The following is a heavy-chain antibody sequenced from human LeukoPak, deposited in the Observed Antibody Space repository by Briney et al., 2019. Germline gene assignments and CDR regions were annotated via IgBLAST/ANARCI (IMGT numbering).Heavy chain of an antibody. CDR3: AKDLVVGATSLPFD. CDR1: GFTMSSHG. J-gene: IGHJ4*02. CDR2: FSGSGGST. D-gene: IGHD1-26*01. V-gene: IGHV3-23*01. Sequence: PGGSLRLSCAASGFTMSSHGMTWVRQAPGKGLEWVSAFSGSGGSTYYADSVKGRFTISRDNSKNTLYLQMNSLRAEDTAVYYCAKDLVVGATSLPFDWGQGTLVTVSS.